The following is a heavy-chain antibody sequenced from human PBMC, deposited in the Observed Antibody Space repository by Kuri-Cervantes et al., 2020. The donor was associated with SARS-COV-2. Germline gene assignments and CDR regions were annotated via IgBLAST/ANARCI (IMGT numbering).Heavy chain of an antibody. J-gene: IGHJ3*02. Sequence: SQTLSLTCAVYGGSFSGYYWSWIRQPPGKGLEWIGEINHSGSTNYNPSLKSRVTISVDTSKNQFSLKLSSVTAADTAMYYCARDYVDAFDIWGQGTMVTVSS. CDR3: ARDYVDAFDI. CDR2: INHSGST. CDR1: GGSFSGYY. D-gene: IGHD3-10*02. V-gene: IGHV4-34*01.